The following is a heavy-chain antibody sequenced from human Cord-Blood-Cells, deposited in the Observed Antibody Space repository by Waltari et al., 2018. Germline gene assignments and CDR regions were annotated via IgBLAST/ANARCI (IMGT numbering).Heavy chain of an antibody. CDR1: GFTFGDYA. CDR2: IRSKAYGGTT. CDR3: TRDRSSSFDY. J-gene: IGHJ4*02. D-gene: IGHD6-6*01. Sequence: EVQLVESGGGLVQPGRSLRLSCTASGFTFGDYAMSWVRQAPGKGLEWVGFIRSKAYGGTTEYAASVKGRFTISRDDSKSIAYLQMNSLKTEDTAVYYCTRDRSSSFDYWGQGTLVTVSS. V-gene: IGHV3-49*04.